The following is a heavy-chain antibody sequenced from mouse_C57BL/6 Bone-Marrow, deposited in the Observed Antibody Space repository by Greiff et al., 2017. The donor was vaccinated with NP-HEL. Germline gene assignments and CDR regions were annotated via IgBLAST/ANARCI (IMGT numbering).Heavy chain of an antibody. CDR3: AREVVAWFAY. D-gene: IGHD1-1*02. CDR2: IYPTDSYT. J-gene: IGHJ3*01. CDR1: GYTFTSYW. Sequence: QVQLQQPGAELVMPGASVKLSCKASGYTFTSYWMHWVKQRPGQGLEWIGEIYPTDSYTNYNQKFKGKSTMTADKSSSTAYMQLSSLTSEDSAVYYCAREVVAWFAYWGQGTVITVSA. V-gene: IGHV1-69*01.